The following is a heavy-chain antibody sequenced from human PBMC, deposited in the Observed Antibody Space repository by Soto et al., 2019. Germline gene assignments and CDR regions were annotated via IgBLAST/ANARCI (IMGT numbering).Heavy chain of an antibody. CDR3: AKALGYCISTSCSTYYYYGMDV. Sequence: GGSLRLSCAASGFTFSSYGMHWVRQAPGKGLEWVAVISYDGSNKYYADSVKGRFTISRDNSKNTLYLQMNSLRAEDTAVYYSAKALGYCISTSCSTYYYYGMDVWGQGTTVTVSS. J-gene: IGHJ6*02. V-gene: IGHV3-30*18. D-gene: IGHD2-2*02. CDR2: ISYDGSNK. CDR1: GFTFSSYG.